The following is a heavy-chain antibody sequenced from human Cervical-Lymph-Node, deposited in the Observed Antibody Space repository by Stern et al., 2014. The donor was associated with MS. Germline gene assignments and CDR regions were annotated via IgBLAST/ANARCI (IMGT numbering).Heavy chain of an antibody. D-gene: IGHD1-7*01. Sequence: QVQLVESGGGVVQPGRSLRLSCAASGFTFSNYGMHWVRQAPGKGLEWLAVIWYDGNKKYYADSVKGRFTISRDNSKNTLFLQMSSLTAEDTFLYYCARGNWNYEGMGYWGQGTLVTVSS. J-gene: IGHJ4*02. CDR3: ARGNWNYEGMGY. CDR1: GFTFSNYG. CDR2: IWYDGNKK. V-gene: IGHV3-33*01.